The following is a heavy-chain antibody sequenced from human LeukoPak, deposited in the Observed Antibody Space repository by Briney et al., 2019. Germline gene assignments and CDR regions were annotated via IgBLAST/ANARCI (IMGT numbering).Heavy chain of an antibody. D-gene: IGHD2-15*01. V-gene: IGHV4-30-4*01. CDR3: ARVQRYCSGGSCYGGGYFDY. CDR2: IYYSGST. J-gene: IGHJ4*02. CDR1: GGSISSGDYY. Sequence: SETLSLTCTVSGGSISSGDYYWRWVRQPPGKGLEWIGYIYYSGSTYYNPSLKSRITISVDTSKNQFSLKLSSVTAADTAVYYCARVQRYCSGGSCYGGGYFDYWGQGTLVTVPS.